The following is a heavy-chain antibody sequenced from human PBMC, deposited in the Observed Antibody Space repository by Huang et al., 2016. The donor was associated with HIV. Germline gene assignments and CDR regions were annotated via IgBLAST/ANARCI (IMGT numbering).Heavy chain of an antibody. CDR1: GFNFDDYA. V-gene: IGHV3-9*01. CDR3: GKDNGRDYYYGMDA. Sequence: EVQLVESGGGLVQPGRSLRLSCVVSGFNFDDYAMHWVRQAPGKGPGWVSGINWNSGNKGYADAVRSRFTISRDNAKNSLYLQMNSLRAEDTALYYCGKDNGRDYYYGMDAWGRGTTVIVSS. CDR2: INWNSGNK. J-gene: IGHJ6*02.